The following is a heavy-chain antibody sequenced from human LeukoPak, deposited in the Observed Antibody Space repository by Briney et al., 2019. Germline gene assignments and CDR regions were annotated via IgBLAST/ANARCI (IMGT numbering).Heavy chain of an antibody. CDR1: GFTFSSYA. V-gene: IGHV3-30*04. CDR2: ISYDGSNK. J-gene: IGHJ4*02. Sequence: PGGSLRLSCAASGFTFSSYAMHWVRQAPGKGLEWEAVISYDGSNKYYADSVKGRFTISRDNPKNTLYLQMNSLRAEDTAVYYCARDREVATIVYYFDYWGQGTLVTVSS. D-gene: IGHD5-12*01. CDR3: ARDREVATIVYYFDY.